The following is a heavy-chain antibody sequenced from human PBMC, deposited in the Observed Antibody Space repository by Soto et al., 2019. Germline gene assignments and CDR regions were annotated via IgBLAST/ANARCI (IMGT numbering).Heavy chain of an antibody. D-gene: IGHD6-13*01. Sequence: EVQLVESGGGLVQPGRSLRLSCAASGFTFDDYAMHWVRQAPGKGLEWVSGISWNSGSIGYADSVKGRFTISRDNAKNSLYLQMNSLGAEDTALYYCASAGDSYFDYWGQGTLGTVSS. CDR2: ISWNSGSI. CDR3: ASAGDSYFDY. V-gene: IGHV3-9*01. J-gene: IGHJ4*02. CDR1: GFTFDDYA.